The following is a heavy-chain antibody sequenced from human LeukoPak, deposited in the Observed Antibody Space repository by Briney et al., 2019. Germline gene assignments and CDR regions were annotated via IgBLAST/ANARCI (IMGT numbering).Heavy chain of an antibody. CDR1: GGSFSGYY. J-gene: IGHJ6*02. Sequence: PSETLSLTCAVYGGSFSGYYWSWIRQPPGKGLEWIGEINHSGGTNYNPSLKSRVTISVDTSKNQFSLKLSSVTAADTAVYYCARVRPYYYGMDVWGQGTTVTVSS. CDR3: ARVRPYYYGMDV. V-gene: IGHV4-34*01. CDR2: INHSGGT.